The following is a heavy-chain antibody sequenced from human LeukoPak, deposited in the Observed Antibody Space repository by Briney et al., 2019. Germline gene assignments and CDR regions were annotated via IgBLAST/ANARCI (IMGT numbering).Heavy chain of an antibody. D-gene: IGHD6-19*01. V-gene: IGHV3-23*01. Sequence: GGSLRLSYAASGFTFSSYAMSWVRQAPGKGLEWVSAISGSGGSTYYADSVKGRFTISRDNSKNTLYLQMNSLRAEDTAVYYCAKATGYSSGWYELPGYYYYGMDVWGQGTTVTVSS. CDR1: GFTFSSYA. CDR2: ISGSGGST. J-gene: IGHJ6*02. CDR3: AKATGYSSGWYELPGYYYYGMDV.